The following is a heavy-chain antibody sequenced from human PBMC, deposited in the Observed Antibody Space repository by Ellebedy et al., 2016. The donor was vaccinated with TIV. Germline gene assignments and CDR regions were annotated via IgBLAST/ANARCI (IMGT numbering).Heavy chain of an antibody. CDR2: ISTYNHHI. Sequence: ASVKVSCXASGYTFTNYGITWVRQAPGQGLEWMGWISTYNHHINYAQKFQDRGTMTTDTSTSTAYMELRSLRSDDTAIYYCALGTMVRGGVFDHWGQGTLVTVSS. J-gene: IGHJ4*02. CDR3: ALGTMVRGGVFDH. CDR1: GYTFTNYG. D-gene: IGHD3-10*01. V-gene: IGHV1-18*04.